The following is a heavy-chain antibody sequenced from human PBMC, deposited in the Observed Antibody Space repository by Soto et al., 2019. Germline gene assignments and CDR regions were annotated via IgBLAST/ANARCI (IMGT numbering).Heavy chain of an antibody. CDR3: AKDLDRFNYYDSSGYYNHLDAFDI. CDR1: GFTFSSYA. J-gene: IGHJ3*02. CDR2: ISGSGGST. D-gene: IGHD3-22*01. V-gene: IGHV3-23*01. Sequence: GGSLRLSCAASGFTFSSYAMSWVRQAPGKGLEWVSAISGSGGSTYYADSVKGRFTISRDNSKNTLYLQMNSLRAEDTAVYYCAKDLDRFNYYDSSGYYNHLDAFDIWGQGTMVTVSS.